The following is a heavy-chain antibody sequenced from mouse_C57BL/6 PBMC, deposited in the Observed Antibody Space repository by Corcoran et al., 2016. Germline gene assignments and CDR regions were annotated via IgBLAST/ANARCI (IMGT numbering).Heavy chain of an antibody. V-gene: IGHV1-15*01. CDR1: GYTFTDYE. J-gene: IGHJ2*01. D-gene: IGHD1-1*01. CDR2: IDPETGGT. CDR3: TIHYYGSKAY. Sequence: QVQLQQSGAELVRPGASVTLSCKASGYTFTDYEMHWVKQTPVHGLEWIGAIDPETGGTAYNQKFKGKAILTADKSSSTAYMELRSLTSEDSAVYYCTIHYYGSKAYWGQGTTLTVSS.